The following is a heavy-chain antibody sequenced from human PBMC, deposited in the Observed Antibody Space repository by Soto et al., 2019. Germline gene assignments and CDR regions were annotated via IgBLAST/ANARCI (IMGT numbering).Heavy chain of an antibody. D-gene: IGHD3-9*01. V-gene: IGHV3-23*01. Sequence: EVQLLESGGGLVQPGGSLRLSCAASGFTFSSYAMSWVRQAPGKGLEWVSAISGSGGSTYYADSVKGRFTISRDNSKNTLYLQMTRLRAEDTAVYYCARDQYDILTGYYVGYYYYGMDVWGQGTTVTVSS. CDR2: ISGSGGST. CDR1: GFTFSSYA. J-gene: IGHJ6*02. CDR3: ARDQYDILTGYYVGYYYYGMDV.